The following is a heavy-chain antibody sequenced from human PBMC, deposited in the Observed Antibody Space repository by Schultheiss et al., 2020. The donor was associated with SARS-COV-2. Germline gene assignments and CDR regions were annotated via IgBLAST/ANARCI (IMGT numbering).Heavy chain of an antibody. CDR3: ARERYYGDYYYYGMDV. V-gene: IGHV3-21*01. J-gene: IGHJ6*02. Sequence: GGSLRLSCAASGFTFSSYSMNWVRQAPGKGLEWVSSISSSSSYIYYADSVKGRFTISRDNSKNTLYLQMNSLRAEDTAVYYCARERYYGDYYYYGMDVWGQGTTVTVSS. D-gene: IGHD4-17*01. CDR2: ISSSSSYI. CDR1: GFTFSSYS.